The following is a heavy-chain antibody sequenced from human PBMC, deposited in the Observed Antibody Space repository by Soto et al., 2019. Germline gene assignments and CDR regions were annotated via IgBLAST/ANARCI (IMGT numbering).Heavy chain of an antibody. CDR3: AHRGYGNYPRDNWFDP. CDR2: IYWNDDT. Sequence: QITLKESGPTLVKPTQTLTLTCTFSGFSLTTAGAGVGWTRQPPGKALEWLAVIYWNDDTRYSPSLKSRLTITKDTSKNQVVLTMTNMDPVDTATYYCAHRGYGNYPRDNWFDPWGQGILVIVSS. V-gene: IGHV2-5*01. J-gene: IGHJ5*02. CDR1: GFSLTTAGAG. D-gene: IGHD4-17*01.